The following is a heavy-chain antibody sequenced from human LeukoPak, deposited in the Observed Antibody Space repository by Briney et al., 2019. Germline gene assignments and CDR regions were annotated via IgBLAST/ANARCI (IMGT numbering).Heavy chain of an antibody. V-gene: IGHV4-59*08. Sequence: PSETLSLTFTVSGGSISSYYWSWIRQPPGKGLEWIGYIYYSGSTNYNPSHKSRVTISVDTSKNQFSLKLSSVTAADTAVYYCASAPGIAVAGIVYYYGMDVWGQGTTVTVSS. D-gene: IGHD6-19*01. CDR2: IYYSGST. CDR3: ASAPGIAVAGIVYYYGMDV. J-gene: IGHJ6*02. CDR1: GGSISSYY.